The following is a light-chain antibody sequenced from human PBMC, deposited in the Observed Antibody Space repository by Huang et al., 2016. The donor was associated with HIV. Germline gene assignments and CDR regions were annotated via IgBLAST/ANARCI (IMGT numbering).Light chain of an antibody. CDR2: AAS. V-gene: IGKV3-15*01. J-gene: IGKJ1*01. Sequence: EIVMTQSPATLSVSPGERATLSCRASQSVGSNLAWYQQRRGQAPRLLIYAASTRATGIPARFSGSGSGIEFTLTVSSLQSEDFAVYYCQQHNTWPRTFGQGTRV. CDR1: QSVGSN. CDR3: QQHNTWPRT.